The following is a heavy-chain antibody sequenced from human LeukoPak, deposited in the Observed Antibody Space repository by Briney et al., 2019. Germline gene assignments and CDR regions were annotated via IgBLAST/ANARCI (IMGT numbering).Heavy chain of an antibody. J-gene: IGHJ4*02. D-gene: IGHD3-22*01. V-gene: IGHV4-59*01. CDR2: IYYSGST. CDR1: GGSISSYY. Sequence: SETLSLTCTVSGGSISSYYWSWIRQPPGKGLEWIGYIYYSGSTNYNPSLKSRVTISVDTSKNQFSLKVSSVTAADTAVYYCARTTYDSSGYYGPSFDYWGQGTLLTVSS. CDR3: ARTTYDSSGYYGPSFDY.